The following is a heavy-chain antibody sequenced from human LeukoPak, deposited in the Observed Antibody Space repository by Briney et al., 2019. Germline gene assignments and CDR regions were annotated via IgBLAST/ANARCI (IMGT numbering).Heavy chain of an antibody. CDR1: GFAFDSYG. CDR3: ARGVRIGVVFYDAFDI. D-gene: IGHD3-3*01. V-gene: IGHV3-30*03. J-gene: IGHJ3*02. CDR2: ISHDGSTI. Sequence: PGRSLRLSCAVSGFAFDSYGMHWVRQAPGKGLEWVAVISHDGSTIYYADSVKGRFTISRDNAKNSLYLQMNSLRAEDTAVYYYARGVRIGVVFYDAFDIWGQGTMVTVSS.